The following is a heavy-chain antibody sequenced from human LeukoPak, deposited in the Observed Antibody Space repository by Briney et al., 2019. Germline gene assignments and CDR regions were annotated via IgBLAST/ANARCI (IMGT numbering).Heavy chain of an antibody. Sequence: SETLSLTCAVYGGSFSGYYWSWIRQPPGKGLEWIGEINHSGSTNYNPSLKSRVTISVDTSKNQYYPKLSYVTAADTAVYYCARGELNRISGYSYVFDYWGQGTLVTVSS. V-gene: IGHV4-34*01. CDR3: ARGELNRISGYSYVFDY. CDR1: GGSFSGYY. CDR2: INHSGST. J-gene: IGHJ4*02. D-gene: IGHD5-18*01.